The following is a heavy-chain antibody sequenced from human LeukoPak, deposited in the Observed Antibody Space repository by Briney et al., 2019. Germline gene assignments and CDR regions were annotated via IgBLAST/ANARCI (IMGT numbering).Heavy chain of an antibody. Sequence: GGSLRLSCAATGITFSKAWMTWVRQAPGKGLEWVAVIWYDGSNKYYADSVKGRFTISRDNSKNTLYLQMNSLRAEDTAVYYCARDSGFDYWGQGTLVTVSS. CDR2: IWYDGSNK. J-gene: IGHJ4*02. V-gene: IGHV3-33*07. CDR1: GITFSKAW. CDR3: ARDSGFDY.